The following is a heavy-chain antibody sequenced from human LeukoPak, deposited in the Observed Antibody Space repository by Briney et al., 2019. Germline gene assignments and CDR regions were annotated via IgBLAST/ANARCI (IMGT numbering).Heavy chain of an antibody. V-gene: IGHV4-61*02. D-gene: IGHD3-10*01. CDR1: GGSISSGSYY. CDR3: ASMRFRGVIITGAIDY. J-gene: IGHJ4*02. Sequence: SQTLSLTCTVSGGSISSGSYYWSWIRQPAGKGLEWIGRIYTSGSTNYNPSLKSRVTISVDTSKNQFSLKLSSVTAADTAVYYCASMRFRGVIITGAIDYWGQGTLVTVSS. CDR2: IYTSGST.